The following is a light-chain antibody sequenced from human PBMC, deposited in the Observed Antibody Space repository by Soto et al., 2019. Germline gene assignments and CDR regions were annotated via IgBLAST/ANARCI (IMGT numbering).Light chain of an antibody. CDR3: QQYTEWRLT. CDR1: QRISGW. CDR2: DVS. J-gene: IGKJ1*01. V-gene: IGKV1-5*01. Sequence: ITQSPSSLCELVGDTVTIPCRASQRISGWLAWHQQKPVKSPKLLIYDVSALKRGVPPRFSGSGSGTEFTLTISSLQSEDLALYYCQQYTEWRLTFGQGTKVDI.